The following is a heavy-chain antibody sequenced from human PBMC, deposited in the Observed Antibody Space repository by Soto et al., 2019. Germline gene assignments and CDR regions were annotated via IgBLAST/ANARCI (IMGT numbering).Heavy chain of an antibody. CDR1: GYTFTSYA. CDR3: ARDVFGTGSYPKYYLDY. V-gene: IGHV1-3*01. D-gene: IGHD3-9*01. J-gene: IGHJ4*02. CDR2: INAGNGNT. Sequence: GASVKVSCKASGYTFTSYAMHWVRQAPGQKLEWMGWINAGNGNTRYSQNFQGRVTITRDTSASTAYMELSSLRSEDTAVYFCARDVFGTGSYPKYYLDYWGQGTLVTVSS.